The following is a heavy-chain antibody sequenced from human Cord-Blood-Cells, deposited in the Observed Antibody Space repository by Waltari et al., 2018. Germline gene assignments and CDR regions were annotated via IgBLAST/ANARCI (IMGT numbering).Heavy chain of an antibody. J-gene: IGHJ6*03. CDR2: IIPILGIA. V-gene: IGHV1-69*09. CDR3: AREGGYTMTYYYYYMDV. CDR1: GGTFSSYA. D-gene: IGHD3-10*01. Sequence: QVQLVQSGAEVKKPGSSVKVSCKASGGTFSSYAISWVRQAPGQGLEWMGRIIPILGIANYAQKCQGRVTITADKSTSTAYMELSSLRSEDTAVYYCAREGGYTMTYYYYYMDVWGKGTTVTVSS.